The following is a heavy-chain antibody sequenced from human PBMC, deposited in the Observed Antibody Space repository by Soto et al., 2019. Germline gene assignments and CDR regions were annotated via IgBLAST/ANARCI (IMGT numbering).Heavy chain of an antibody. CDR3: ATNNRASYHFDY. Sequence: SVKVSCKAFGGTFSSYAISWVRQAPGQGLEWMGGIIPLFGTTNYAPKFQGRVAITADERARTAYMDLSSLKSEDTAVYYCATNNRASYHFDYWGQGTLVTVSS. CDR2: IIPLFGTT. J-gene: IGHJ4*02. D-gene: IGHD3-16*02. V-gene: IGHV1-69*13. CDR1: GGTFSSYA.